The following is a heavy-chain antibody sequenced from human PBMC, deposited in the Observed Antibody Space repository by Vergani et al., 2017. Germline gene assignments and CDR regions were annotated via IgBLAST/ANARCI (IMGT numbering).Heavy chain of an antibody. D-gene: IGHD6-19*01. CDR3: AREFSGWYYPPGY. CDR1: GFTFSSYA. Sequence: QVQLVESGGGVVQPGRSLRLSCAASGFTFSSYAMHWVRQAPGKGLEWVAVISYDGSNKYYADSVKGRFTISRDNSKNTLYLQMNSLRVEDTAVYYCAREFSGWYYPPGYWGQGTLVTVSS. CDR2: ISYDGSNK. V-gene: IGHV3-30-3*01. J-gene: IGHJ4*02.